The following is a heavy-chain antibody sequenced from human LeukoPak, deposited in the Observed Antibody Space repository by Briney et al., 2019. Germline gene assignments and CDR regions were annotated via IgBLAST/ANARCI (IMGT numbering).Heavy chain of an antibody. J-gene: IGHJ6*03. V-gene: IGHV4-59*01. Sequence: SETLSLTCTVSGGSISSYYWSWIRQPPGKGLEWIGYIYYSGSTNYNPSLTRRVTISVDTSKTQFSLKLSSVTAADTAVYCCAREIAAAGTFYYYYMDVWGKGTTVTVSS. D-gene: IGHD6-13*01. CDR2: IYYSGST. CDR1: GGSISSYY. CDR3: AREIAAAGTFYYYYMDV.